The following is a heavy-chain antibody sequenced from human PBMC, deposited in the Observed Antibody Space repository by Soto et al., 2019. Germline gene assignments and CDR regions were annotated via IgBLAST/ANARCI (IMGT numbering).Heavy chain of an antibody. V-gene: IGHV5-51*01. CDR3: AASIFYYGMDV. Sequence: GESLKISCKGSGYAFTNYWIGWVRQMPGKGLEWMGIIYPGDSDTKYNPSFQGQVTISADKSITTTYLRWTSLKASDTAIYYCAASIFYYGMDVWGQGTTVTVSS. CDR2: IYPGDSDT. CDR1: GYAFTNYW. J-gene: IGHJ6*02.